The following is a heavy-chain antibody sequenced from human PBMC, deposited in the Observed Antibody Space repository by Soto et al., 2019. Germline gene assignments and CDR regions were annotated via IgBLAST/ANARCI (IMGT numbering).Heavy chain of an antibody. V-gene: IGHV5-51*01. CDR3: AASIFYYGMDV. Sequence: GESLKISCKGSGYAFTNYWIGWVRQMPGKGLEWMGIIYPGDSDTKYNPSFQGQVTISADKSITTTYLRWTSLKASDTAIYYCAASIFYYGMDVWGQGTTVTVSS. CDR2: IYPGDSDT. CDR1: GYAFTNYW. J-gene: IGHJ6*02.